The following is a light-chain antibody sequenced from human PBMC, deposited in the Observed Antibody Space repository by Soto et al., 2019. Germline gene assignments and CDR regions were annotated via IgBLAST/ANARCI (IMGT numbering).Light chain of an antibody. CDR3: QQYNSYPWT. Sequence: DIQMTQSPSTLSASVGDRVTITCRASQSFSTWVAWYQQKPGKAPKLLIYDASSLESGVPSRVSGSRSGTEFTLTISSLQPDDFASYYCQQYNSYPWTFGQGTKVEIK. J-gene: IGKJ1*01. V-gene: IGKV1-5*01. CDR2: DAS. CDR1: QSFSTW.